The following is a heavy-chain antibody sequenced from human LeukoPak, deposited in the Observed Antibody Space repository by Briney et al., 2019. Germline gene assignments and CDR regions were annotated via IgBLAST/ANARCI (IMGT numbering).Heavy chain of an antibody. D-gene: IGHD3-22*01. CDR3: ARRDTYYYDSSGYFAFDI. V-gene: IGHV4-39*01. CDR1: GGSISSSSYY. CDR2: IYYSGST. J-gene: IGHJ3*02. Sequence: PSETLSLTCTVSGGSISSSSYYWGWIRQPPGKGLEWIGSIYYSGSTYYNSSLKSRVTISVGTSKNQFSLKLSSVTAADTAVYYCARRDTYYYDSSGYFAFDIWGQGTMVTVSS.